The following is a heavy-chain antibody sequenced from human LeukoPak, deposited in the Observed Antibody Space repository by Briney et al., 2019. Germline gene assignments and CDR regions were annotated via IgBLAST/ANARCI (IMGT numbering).Heavy chain of an antibody. CDR3: AADPGSSSSGI. D-gene: IGHD6-13*01. CDR1: GGTFSSYA. CDR2: IIPIFGTA. J-gene: IGHJ3*02. V-gene: IGHV1-69*13. Sequence: GASVKVSCKASGGTFSSYAISWVRQAPGQGLEWMGGIIPIFGTANYAQKFQGRVTITADESTSTVYMELSSLRSEDTAVYYCAADPGSSSSGIWGQGTMVTVSS.